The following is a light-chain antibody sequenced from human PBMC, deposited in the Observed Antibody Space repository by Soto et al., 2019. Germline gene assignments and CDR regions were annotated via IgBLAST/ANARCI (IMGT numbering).Light chain of an antibody. CDR1: QSLVYSDGNTY. Sequence: EVVMTQSPLSLPVTLGQPASISCRSSQSLVYSDGNTYLNWFHQRPGQSPRGLIYKVSNWDSGVPDRFSGRGSGTDFTLKLTSVEAEDTGVYYCMHATYWPRLTFVGGTKVEI. CDR2: KVS. CDR3: MHATYWPRLT. V-gene: IGKV2D-30*01. J-gene: IGKJ4*01.